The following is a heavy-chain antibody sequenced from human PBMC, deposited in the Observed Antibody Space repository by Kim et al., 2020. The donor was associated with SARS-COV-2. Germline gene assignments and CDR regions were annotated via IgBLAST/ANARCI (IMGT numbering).Heavy chain of an antibody. CDR2: INHSGST. CDR1: GGSFSGYY. J-gene: IGHJ2*01. CDR3: AREKPAGWYFDL. D-gene: IGHD3-10*01. Sequence: SETLSLTCAVYGGSFSGYYWSWIRQPPGKGLEWIGEINHSGSTNYNPSLKSRVTISVDTSKNQFSLKLSSVTAADTAVYYCAREKPAGWYFDLWGRGTL. V-gene: IGHV4-34*01.